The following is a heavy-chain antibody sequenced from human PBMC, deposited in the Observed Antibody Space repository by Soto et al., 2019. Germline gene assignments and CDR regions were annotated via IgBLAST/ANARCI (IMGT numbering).Heavy chain of an antibody. V-gene: IGHV1-3*01. Sequence: XSLKVSCKASGYTFTSYAMHWVRQAPGQRLEWMGWINAGNGNTKYSQKFQGRVTITRDTSASTAYMELSSLRSEDTAVYYCARDGIVDDSSGYKPFDYWGQGTLVTGSS. CDR1: GYTFTSYA. CDR3: ARDGIVDDSSGYKPFDY. CDR2: INAGNGNT. J-gene: IGHJ4*02. D-gene: IGHD3-22*01.